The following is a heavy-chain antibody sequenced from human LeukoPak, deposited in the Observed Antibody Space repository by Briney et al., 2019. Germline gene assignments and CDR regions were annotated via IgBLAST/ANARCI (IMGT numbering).Heavy chain of an antibody. D-gene: IGHD2-8*01. Sequence: SETLSLTCTVSGGSFSSGSYYWSWIRQPPGKGLEWIGYIYYSRSTYYNPSLKSRVTISVDTSKNQFSLKLSSVIAADTAVYYCARAEATKGIDYWGQGTLVTVSS. CDR1: GGSFSSGSYY. CDR2: IYYSRST. J-gene: IGHJ4*02. CDR3: ARAEATKGIDY. V-gene: IGHV4-61*01.